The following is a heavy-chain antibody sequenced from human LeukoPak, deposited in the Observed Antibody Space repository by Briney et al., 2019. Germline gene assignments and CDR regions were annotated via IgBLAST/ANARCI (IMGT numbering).Heavy chain of an antibody. Sequence: SETLSLTCTVSGGSISSYYRSWIRQPAGKGLEWIGRIYTSGSTNYNPSLKSRVTMSVDTSKNQLSLKLSSVTAADTAVYYCARDSGNYYYYYMDVWGKGTTVTVSS. CDR1: GGSISSYY. V-gene: IGHV4-4*07. D-gene: IGHD1-26*01. CDR2: IYTSGST. CDR3: ARDSGNYYYYYMDV. J-gene: IGHJ6*03.